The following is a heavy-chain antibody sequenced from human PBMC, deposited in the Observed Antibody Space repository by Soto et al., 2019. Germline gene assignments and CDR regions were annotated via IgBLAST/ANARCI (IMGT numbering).Heavy chain of an antibody. V-gene: IGHV3-30*18. CDR2: ISYDGRNK. CDR3: AKDDGTVLDV. Sequence: GGSLRLSCAASGFAFSSYGMHWVRQAPGKGLEWVAVISYDGRNKYYADSVKGRFTISRDNSKNTLYLQMNSLRAEDTAVYYCAKDDGTVLDVWGQGTTVTVSS. J-gene: IGHJ6*02. D-gene: IGHD1-26*01. CDR1: GFAFSSYG.